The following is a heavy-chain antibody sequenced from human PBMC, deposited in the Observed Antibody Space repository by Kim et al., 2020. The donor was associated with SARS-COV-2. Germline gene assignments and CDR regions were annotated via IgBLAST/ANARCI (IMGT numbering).Heavy chain of an antibody. CDR3: ARPEGDDAFDI. Sequence: NNRPAFQGHVTTSADKSISTAYLQWSSLKASDTAMYYCARPEGDDAFDIWGQGTMVTVSS. J-gene: IGHJ3*02. V-gene: IGHV5-10-1*01. D-gene: IGHD1-26*01.